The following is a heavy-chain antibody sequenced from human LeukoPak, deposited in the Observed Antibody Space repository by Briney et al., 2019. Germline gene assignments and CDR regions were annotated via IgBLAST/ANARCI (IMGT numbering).Heavy chain of an antibody. V-gene: IGHV4-59*01. D-gene: IGHD2-15*01. CDR2: IYYSGST. CDR1: GGSISSYY. Sequence: SQTLSLTCTVSGGSISSYYWSWIRQPPRKGLEWSGYIYYSGSTNYNPSLKSRGTISVDTSKNQFPLKLSSVTAADTAVYYCARRYCSGGSCYGDNWFDPWGQGTLVTVSS. CDR3: ARRYCSGGSCYGDNWFDP. J-gene: IGHJ5*02.